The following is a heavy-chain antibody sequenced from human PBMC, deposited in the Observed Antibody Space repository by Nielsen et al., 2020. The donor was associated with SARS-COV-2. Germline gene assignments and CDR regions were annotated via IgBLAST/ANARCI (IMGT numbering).Heavy chain of an antibody. CDR2: INHSGST. V-gene: IGHV4-34*01. D-gene: IGHD6-19*01. J-gene: IGHJ4*02. CDR3: ARGHPDSSGIAVAGTDFDY. Sequence: WIRQPPGKGLEWIGEINHSGSTNYNPSLKSRVTISVDTSKNQFSLKLGSVTAADTAVYYCARGHPDSSGIAVAGTDFDYWGQGTLVTVSS.